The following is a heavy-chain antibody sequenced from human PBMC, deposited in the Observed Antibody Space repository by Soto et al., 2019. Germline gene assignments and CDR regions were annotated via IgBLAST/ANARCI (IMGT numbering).Heavy chain of an antibody. Sequence: PGESLKISCEGSGFSFSKYKIGWVRQMPGKGLEWMGIINPGDSDTRYSPSFQGQVTISADKSISTAYLQWSTLKASDTATYYCALSCGVSYYYYYGMDVCGQGSTVTVSS. CDR2: INPGDSDT. CDR3: ALSCGVSYYYYYGMDV. D-gene: IGHD2-8*01. CDR1: GFSFSKYK. J-gene: IGHJ6*02. V-gene: IGHV5-51*01.